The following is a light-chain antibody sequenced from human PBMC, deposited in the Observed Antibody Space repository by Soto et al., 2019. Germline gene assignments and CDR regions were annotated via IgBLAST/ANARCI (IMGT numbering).Light chain of an antibody. V-gene: IGLV1-44*01. CDR3: AAWDYSLNGVV. Sequence: QSALTQPPSASGTPGQRITISCSGSSSNIGSNTVNWFQHLPGTAPKLLIYNNNQRPSGVPDRFSGSKSGTSASLAISGLQSEDEVDYYCAAWDYSLNGVVFGGGTKLTVL. J-gene: IGLJ2*01. CDR2: NNN. CDR1: SSNIGSNT.